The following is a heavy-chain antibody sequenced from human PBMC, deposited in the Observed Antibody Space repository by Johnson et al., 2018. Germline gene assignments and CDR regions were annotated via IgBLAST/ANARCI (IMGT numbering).Heavy chain of an antibody. Sequence: VQLVESGGGLVQPGGSLRLSCAASGFTFSSYAMSWVRQAPGKGLEWVSGISGSGHTTYYADSVRGRFTISRDNSKNTVYMQMNSRRAEDTAVYYCAKEGAAPPGYYYYLDVWGKGTTVTVSS. D-gene: IGHD3-16*01. CDR3: AKEGAAPPGYYYYLDV. J-gene: IGHJ6*03. V-gene: IGHV3-23*04. CDR2: ISGSGHTT. CDR1: GFTFSSYA.